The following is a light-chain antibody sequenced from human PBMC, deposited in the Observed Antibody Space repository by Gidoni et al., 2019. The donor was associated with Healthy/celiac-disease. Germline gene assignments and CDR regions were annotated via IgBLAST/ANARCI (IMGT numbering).Light chain of an antibody. V-gene: IGKV3-20*01. CDR2: GAS. CDR3: QQYGSSTAT. J-gene: IGKJ1*01. Sequence: EIVLTQSPGTLSLSPGERATLSCRASQSLSNSYLAWYQQKPGQAPGLLIYGASSRATGIPDRFSGSGSGTDFTLTISRLEPEDFAVYYCQQYGSSTATFXQXTKVEIK. CDR1: QSLSNSY.